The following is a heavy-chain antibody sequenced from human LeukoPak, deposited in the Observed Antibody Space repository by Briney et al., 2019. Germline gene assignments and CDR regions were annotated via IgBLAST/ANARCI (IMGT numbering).Heavy chain of an antibody. CDR2: ISGGGIRT. D-gene: IGHD4-17*01. J-gene: IGHJ4*02. V-gene: IGHV3-23*01. CDR1: GFTFSSYG. Sequence: GGTLRLSCAASGFTFSSYGMAWVRQAPRKGLEWVSDISGGGIRTDYADSVKGRFTISRDNSRHTLYLQMNSLRADDTAVYYCAKEWGVDYGLRYWGQGTLVTVSS. CDR3: AKEWGVDYGLRY.